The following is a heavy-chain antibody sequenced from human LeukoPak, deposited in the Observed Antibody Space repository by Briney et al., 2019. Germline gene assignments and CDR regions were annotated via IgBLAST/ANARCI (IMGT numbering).Heavy chain of an antibody. CDR2: ISSSGSTI. V-gene: IGHV3-48*03. J-gene: IGHJ4*02. D-gene: IGHD3-10*01. CDR1: GFTSSSYE. Sequence: GESLRLSCAASGFTSSSYEMHWVRQARGKGREWVSYISSSGSTIYYADSVKGRFTISRDNAKNSLYLQMNSLRAEDTAVYYCAILPMVRGVILDYWGQGTLVTVSS. CDR3: AILPMVRGVILDY.